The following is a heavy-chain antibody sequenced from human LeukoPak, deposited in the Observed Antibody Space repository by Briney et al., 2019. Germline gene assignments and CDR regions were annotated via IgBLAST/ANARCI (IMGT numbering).Heavy chain of an antibody. Sequence: ASVKVSCKASGYTFTSYGITWVRQAPGQGLEWMGWISAYNGNTNYAQKLQGRVTMTTDTSTNTAYMELRSLRSDDTAVYYCASVSDYGDYGDYWGQGTLVTVSS. J-gene: IGHJ4*02. CDR3: ASVSDYGDYGDY. CDR1: GYTFTSYG. D-gene: IGHD4-17*01. CDR2: ISAYNGNT. V-gene: IGHV1-18*04.